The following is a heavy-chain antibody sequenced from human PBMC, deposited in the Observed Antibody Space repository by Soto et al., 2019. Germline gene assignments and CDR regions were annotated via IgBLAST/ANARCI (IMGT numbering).Heavy chain of an antibody. CDR1: GYTFANYG. CDR2: IGGYNGNT. CDR3: ARSRPLFYYMDV. J-gene: IGHJ6*03. V-gene: IGHV1-18*01. Sequence: QVQLVQSGAEVKKPGASVKVSCKASGYTFANYGIMWVRQAPGQGLEWMGRIGGYNGNTNHAQKFQGRVTMTTDTSTSTAYMELRSLRSDDTAVYYCARSRPLFYYMDVWGKGTTVTVSS.